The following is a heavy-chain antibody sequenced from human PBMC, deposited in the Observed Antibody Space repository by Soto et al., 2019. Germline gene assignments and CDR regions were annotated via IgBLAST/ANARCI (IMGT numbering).Heavy chain of an antibody. CDR1: GFTFSSYS. CDR2: ISSSSSYI. D-gene: IGHD5-18*01. Sequence: GGSLRLSCAASGFTFSSYSMNWVRQAPGKGLEWVSSISSSSSYIYYADSVKGRFTISRDNAKNSLYLQMNSLRSEDTAVYYCASPRGYSYRFDYYYYGMDVWRQGSTVTV. J-gene: IGHJ6*02. CDR3: ASPRGYSYRFDYYYYGMDV. V-gene: IGHV3-21*01.